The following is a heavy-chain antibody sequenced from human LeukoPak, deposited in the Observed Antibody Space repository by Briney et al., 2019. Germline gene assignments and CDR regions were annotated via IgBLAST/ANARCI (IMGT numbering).Heavy chain of an antibody. CDR1: GDTFDRFA. D-gene: IGHD4-17*01. J-gene: IGHJ4*02. CDR3: AEGPHDHGDFVFF. Sequence: SVKVSCKASGDTFDRFAITRVRLAPGQGLDWMGRIIPIFGITHYAPHFQGRLTITADTSTKTAYMELSSLKSDDTAVYYCAEGPHDHGDFVFFWGQGTLVTVTS. V-gene: IGHV1-69*04. CDR2: IIPIFGIT.